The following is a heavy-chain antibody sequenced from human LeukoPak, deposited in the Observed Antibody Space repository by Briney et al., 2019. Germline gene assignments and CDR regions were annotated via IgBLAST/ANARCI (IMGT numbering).Heavy chain of an antibody. CDR1: GYTLTGYY. D-gene: IGHD6-13*01. CDR2: INPNSGGT. J-gene: IGHJ5*02. Sequence: ASVKVSCKASGYTLTGYYMHWVRQAPGQGLEWMGRINPNSGGTNYAQKFQGRVTMTRDTSISTAYMELSRLRSDDTAVYYCARALAAANWFDPWGQGTLVTVSS. V-gene: IGHV1-2*06. CDR3: ARALAAANWFDP.